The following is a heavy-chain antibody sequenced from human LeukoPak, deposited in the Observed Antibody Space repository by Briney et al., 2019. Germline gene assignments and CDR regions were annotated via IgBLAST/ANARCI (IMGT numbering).Heavy chain of an antibody. CDR1: GFTFSSYS. D-gene: IGHD3-3*01. CDR3: ARDPADYDFWSGYYSVYYYYMDV. V-gene: IGHV3-21*01. Sequence: GGSLRLSCAASGFTFSSYSMNWVRQAPGKGLEWVSSISSSSSYIYYADSVKGRFTISRDNAKNSLYLQMNSLRAEDTAVYYCARDPADYDFWSGYYSVYYYYMDVWGKGTTVTVSS. CDR2: ISSSSSYI. J-gene: IGHJ6*03.